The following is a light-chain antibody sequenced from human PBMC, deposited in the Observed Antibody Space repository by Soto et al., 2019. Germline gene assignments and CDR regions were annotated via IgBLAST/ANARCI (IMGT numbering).Light chain of an antibody. CDR2: EVN. CDR1: SSDVGGYNY. CDR3: TSYAGGNNV. J-gene: IGLJ1*01. V-gene: IGLV2-8*01. Sequence: QSALTQPPSASGSPGQSVTISCTGTSSDVGGYNYVSWYQQYPGKVPKLMVYEVNKRPSGVPDRFSGSKSGNTASLTVSGLQAEDEADYYCTSYAGGNNVFGTGTKLDRP.